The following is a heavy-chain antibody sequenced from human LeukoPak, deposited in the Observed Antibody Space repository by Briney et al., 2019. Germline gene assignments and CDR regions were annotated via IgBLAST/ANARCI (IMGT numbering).Heavy chain of an antibody. D-gene: IGHD6-19*01. CDR2: IYTSGST. Sequence: SETLSLTCTVSGGSISSYYWSWIRQPAGKGLEWIGRIYTSGSTNYNPSLKSRVTMSVDTSKNQFSLKLSSVTAADTVVYYCAREKGRLVTVAGFDYWGQGTLVTVSS. CDR3: AREKGRLVTVAGFDY. CDR1: GGSISSYY. J-gene: IGHJ4*02. V-gene: IGHV4-4*07.